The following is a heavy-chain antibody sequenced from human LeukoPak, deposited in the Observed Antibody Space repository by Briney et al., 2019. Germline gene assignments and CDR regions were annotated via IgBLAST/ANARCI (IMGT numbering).Heavy chain of an antibody. J-gene: IGHJ5*02. CDR2: MNPNNCNT. D-gene: IGHD3-10*01. CDR1: GYTFTSYD. V-gene: IGHV1-8*01. CDR3: ARSRPLYKGWFGP. Sequence: ASVKLSCKASGYTFTSYDINWVRQATGQGIEWMGWMNPNNCNTGYARKFQGRVTMTRNTSISTAYMELSRLTPEATAVYYCARSRPLYKGWFGPWGQGNLVTVS.